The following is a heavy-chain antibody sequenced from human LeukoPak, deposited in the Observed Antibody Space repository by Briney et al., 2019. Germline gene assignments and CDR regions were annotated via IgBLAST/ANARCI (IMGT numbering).Heavy chain of an antibody. CDR2: IHYTGSS. V-gene: IGHV4-39*01. J-gene: IGHJ4*02. CDR3: ARSDYSYDSSGYYYYFDH. Sequence: TPSETLSLTCSVSGGSIKNYYWGWIRQPPGKGLEWIGTIHYTGSSYYNPSLRSRVTQSVDTSKNQFALKLSSVTAADTAVYYCARSDYSYDSSGYYYYFDHWGQGTLVAVS. CDR1: GGSIKNYY. D-gene: IGHD3-22*01.